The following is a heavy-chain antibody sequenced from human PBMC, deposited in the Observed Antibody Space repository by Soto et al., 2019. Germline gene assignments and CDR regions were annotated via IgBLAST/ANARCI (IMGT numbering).Heavy chain of an antibody. CDR2: ISGSGVST. J-gene: IGHJ4*02. D-gene: IGHD6-13*01. CDR3: AKEHHYSSSWSEFDY. Sequence: EVQLLGSGGGLVQPGGSLRLSCAASGFTFSSYAMSWVRQAPGKGLEWVSAISGSGVSTNYADSVKGRFTISRDNSKNTLYLQMNSLRAEDTAVYYCAKEHHYSSSWSEFDYWGQGTLVTVSS. CDR1: GFTFSSYA. V-gene: IGHV3-23*01.